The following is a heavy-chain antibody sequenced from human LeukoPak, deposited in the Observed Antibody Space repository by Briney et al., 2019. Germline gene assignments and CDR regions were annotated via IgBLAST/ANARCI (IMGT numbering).Heavy chain of an antibody. V-gene: IGHV3-33*01. D-gene: IGHD4-17*01. J-gene: IGHJ2*01. CDR2: IWYDGSNK. CDR1: GYTFSSYG. Sequence: SCKASGYTFSSYGMHWVRQAPGKGLEWVAVIWYDGSNKYYADSVKGRFTISRDNSKNTLYLQMNSLRAEDTAVYYCARDRMTTVTTWYFDLWGRGTLVTVSS. CDR3: ARDRMTTVTTWYFDL.